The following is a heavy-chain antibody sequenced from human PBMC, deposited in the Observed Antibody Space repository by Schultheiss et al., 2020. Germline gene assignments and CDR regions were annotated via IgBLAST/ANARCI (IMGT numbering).Heavy chain of an antibody. Sequence: GGSLRLSCAASGFTFSSYSMNWVRQAPGKGLEWVAVISYDGSNKYYADSVKGRFTISRDNSKNTLYLQMNSLRAEDTAVCYCARHDYGDYYDYFDYWDLGTLVTVAS. V-gene: IGHV3-30*03. CDR3: ARHDYGDYYDYFDY. D-gene: IGHD4-17*01. CDR1: GFTFSSYS. CDR2: ISYDGSNK. J-gene: IGHJ4*02.